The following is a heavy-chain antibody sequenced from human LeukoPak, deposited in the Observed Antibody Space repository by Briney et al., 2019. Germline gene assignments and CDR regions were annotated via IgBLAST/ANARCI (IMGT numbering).Heavy chain of an antibody. V-gene: IGHV4-39*07. CDR2: INHSGST. D-gene: IGHD2-15*01. Sequence: SETLSLTCTVSGGSISSSSYYWSWIRQPPGKGLEWIGEINHSGSTNYNPSLKSRVTISVDTSKNQFSLKLSSVTAADTAVYYCARGRRDIVVVVAAPDWFDPWGQGTLVTVSS. CDR1: GGSISSSSYY. CDR3: ARGRRDIVVVVAAPDWFDP. J-gene: IGHJ5*02.